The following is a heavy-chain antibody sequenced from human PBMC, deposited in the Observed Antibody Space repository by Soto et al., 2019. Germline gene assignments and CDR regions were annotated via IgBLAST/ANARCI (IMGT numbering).Heavy chain of an antibody. CDR3: AKDPTTQTAYSFDY. CDR1: GFTFSSYA. V-gene: IGHV3-23*01. D-gene: IGHD4-17*01. J-gene: IGHJ4*02. Sequence: EVQLLESGGGLVQPGGSLRLSCAASGFTFSSYAMSWVRQAPGKGLEWVSAISGSGGSTYYADSVKGRFTNCRDNSKNTLYLQRNSLRVADTAVYYCAKDPTTQTAYSFDYWGQGTLVTVSS. CDR2: ISGSGGST.